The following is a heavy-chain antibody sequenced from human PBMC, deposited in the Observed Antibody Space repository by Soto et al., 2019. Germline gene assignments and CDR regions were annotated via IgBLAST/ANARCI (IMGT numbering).Heavy chain of an antibody. V-gene: IGHV4-59*01. D-gene: IGHD6-19*01. J-gene: IGHJ4*02. CDR1: GGSISSYY. Sequence: QVQLQESGPGLVKPSETLSLTCTVSGGSISSYYWSWIRQPPGKGLEWIGYIYYSGSTNYNPSLKIRVTISVDTSKNQFSLKLSSVTAADTAVYYCARGSPVAGSQRGFDYWGQGTLVTVSS. CDR2: IYYSGST. CDR3: ARGSPVAGSQRGFDY.